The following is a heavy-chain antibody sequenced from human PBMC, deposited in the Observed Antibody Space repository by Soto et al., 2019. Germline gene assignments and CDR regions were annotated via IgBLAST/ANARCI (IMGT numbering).Heavy chain of an antibody. CDR1: GYAYTSYG. CDR2: ISAYNGNT. Sequence: ALLTLAWTASGYAYTSYGIGRVRQNTGQGLEWMGWISAYNGNTNYAQKLQGRVTMTTDTSTSTAYMELRSLRSDDTAVYYCAREGMYYYGAGVYYYSYGMDVWGQGTTVTVSS. D-gene: IGHD3-10*01. CDR3: AREGMYYYGAGVYYYSYGMDV. V-gene: IGHV1-18*04. J-gene: IGHJ6*02.